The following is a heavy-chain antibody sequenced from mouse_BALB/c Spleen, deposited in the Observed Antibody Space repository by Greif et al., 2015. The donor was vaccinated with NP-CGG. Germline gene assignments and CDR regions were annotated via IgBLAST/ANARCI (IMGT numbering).Heavy chain of an antibody. D-gene: IGHD2-3*01. J-gene: IGHJ2*01. CDR1: GYTFTSYW. CDR2: IYPSDSYT. Sequence: VQLQQSGAELVRPGASVKLSCKASGYTFTSYWINWVKQRPGQGLEWIGNIYPSDSYTNYNQKFKDKATLTVDKSSSTAYMQLSSPTSEDSAVYYCTREDGYYLDYWGQGTTLTVSS. CDR3: TREDGYYLDY. V-gene: IGHV1-69*02.